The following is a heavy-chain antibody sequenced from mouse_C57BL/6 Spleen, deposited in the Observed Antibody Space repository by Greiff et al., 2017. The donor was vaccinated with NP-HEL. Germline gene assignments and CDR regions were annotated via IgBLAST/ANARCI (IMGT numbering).Heavy chain of an antibody. CDR3: TPTVVAYYFDY. Sequence: QVHVKQSGAELVRPGASVTLSCKASGYTFTDYEMHWVKQTPVHGLEWIGAIDPETGGTAYNQKFKGKAILTADKSSSTAYMELRSLTSEDSAVYYCTPTVVAYYFDYWGQGTTLTVSS. J-gene: IGHJ2*01. CDR1: GYTFTDYE. CDR2: IDPETGGT. D-gene: IGHD1-1*01. V-gene: IGHV1-15*01.